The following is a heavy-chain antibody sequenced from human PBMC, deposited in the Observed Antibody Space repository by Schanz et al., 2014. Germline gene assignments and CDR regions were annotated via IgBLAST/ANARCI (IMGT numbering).Heavy chain of an antibody. D-gene: IGHD3-22*01. CDR3: ARVHHYDPSGWGYFDY. Sequence: EGQLAESGGGLVQPGGSLRLSCAVSGFTVSSNHMSWVRQAPGEGLEWVSVIYSGIGAYYADSVKDRFTVSRDNPKNTVYLQMNRLRAEDTAVYYCARVHHYDPSGWGYFDYWGQGALVTVSS. CDR2: IYSGIGA. J-gene: IGHJ4*02. CDR1: GFTVSSNH. V-gene: IGHV3-66*01.